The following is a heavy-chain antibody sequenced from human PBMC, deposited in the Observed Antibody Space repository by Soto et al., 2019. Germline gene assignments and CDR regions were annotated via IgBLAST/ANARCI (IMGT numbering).Heavy chain of an antibody. V-gene: IGHV1-69*02. CDR1: GGTFSSYT. CDR2: IIPILGIA. J-gene: IGHJ4*02. Sequence: QVQLVQSGAEVKKPGSSVKVSCKASGGTFSSYTISWVRQAPGQGLEWMGRIIPILGIANYAQKFQGRVTITADKSTSTAYMELSSLRSEDTAVYYCASHVDTVEYHFDYWGQGTLVTVSS. D-gene: IGHD5-18*01. CDR3: ASHVDTVEYHFDY.